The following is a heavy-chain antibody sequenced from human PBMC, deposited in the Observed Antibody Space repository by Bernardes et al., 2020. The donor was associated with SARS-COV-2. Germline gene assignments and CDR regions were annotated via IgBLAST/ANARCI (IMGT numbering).Heavy chain of an antibody. V-gene: IGHV4-59*11. CDR3: ARDVFLGSSWDQSYYGMDV. J-gene: IGHJ6*02. D-gene: IGHD6-13*01. CDR1: GGPIGSHY. Sequence: LSLTCTVSGGPIGSHYWSWIRQSPGKGLEWIGNVYFTGNTNHNPSLRSRAIIGIDTSKSQFSLRLNSVTAADAAVYYCARDVFLGSSWDQSYYGMDVWGQGTTVTVSS. CDR2: VYFTGNT.